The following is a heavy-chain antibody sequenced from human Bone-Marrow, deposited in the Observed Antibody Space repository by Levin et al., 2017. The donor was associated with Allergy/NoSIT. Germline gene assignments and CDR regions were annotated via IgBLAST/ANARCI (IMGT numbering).Heavy chain of an antibody. D-gene: IGHD3-16*02. J-gene: IGHJ4*01. CDR3: ARLADYVWGSYRTDFDY. V-gene: IGHV4-39*01. CDR1: GDSVGSSRYY. CDR2: VYYSGTT. Sequence: SETLSLTCSVSGDSVGSSRYYWGWVRQPPGKGLQWIGTVYYSGTTDYNPSLKSRVATSLDTSKNQFSLQLTSVTAADTAVYYCARLADYVWGSYRTDFDYWGHGVLVTVSS.